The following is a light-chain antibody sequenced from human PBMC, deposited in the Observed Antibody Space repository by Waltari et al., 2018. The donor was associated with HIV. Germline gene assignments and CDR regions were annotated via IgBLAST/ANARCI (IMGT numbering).Light chain of an antibody. V-gene: IGLV3-1*01. CDR1: KLGDKY. CDR2: QDH. Sequence: SSELTQPPSVSVSPGQTASITYSGDKLGDKYACWYQQRPGQSPVLVIYQDHKRPSGIPERFSGSNSGNTATLTISGAQALDEANYYCQAWDSSNVVLGGGTKLTVL. J-gene: IGLJ2*01. CDR3: QAWDSSNVV.